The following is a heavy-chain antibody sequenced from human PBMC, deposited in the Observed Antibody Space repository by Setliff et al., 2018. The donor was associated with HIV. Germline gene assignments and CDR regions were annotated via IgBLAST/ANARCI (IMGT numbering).Heavy chain of an antibody. CDR3: AKDWKVWFGELSQDYYYGMDV. D-gene: IGHD3-10*01. V-gene: IGHV3-23*01. CDR2: ISGSGGST. Sequence: GGSLRLSCAASGFTFSSYAMSWVRQAPGKGLEWVSAISGSGGSTYYADSVKGRFTISRDNSKNTLYLQMNSLRAEDTAVYYCAKDWKVWFGELSQDYYYGMDVWGQGTTVTVSS. CDR1: GFTFSSYA. J-gene: IGHJ6*02.